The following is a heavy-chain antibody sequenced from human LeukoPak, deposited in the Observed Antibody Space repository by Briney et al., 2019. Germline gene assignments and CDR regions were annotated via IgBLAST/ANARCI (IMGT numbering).Heavy chain of an antibody. D-gene: IGHD3-10*01. V-gene: IGHV1-18*01. CDR1: GYTFTSYG. J-gene: IGHJ4*02. CDR3: ARGIGRGAIGDYDFDY. CDR2: ISAYNGHT. Sequence: ASVKVSCKASGYTFTSYGISWVRQAPGQGLEWMGWISAYNGHTNYAQKLQGRVTMTTDTSTSTAYMELSSLRSEDTAVYYCARGIGRGAIGDYDFDYWGQGTLVTVSS.